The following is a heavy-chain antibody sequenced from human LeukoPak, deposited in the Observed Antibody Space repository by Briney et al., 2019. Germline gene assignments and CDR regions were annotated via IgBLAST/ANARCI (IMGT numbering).Heavy chain of an antibody. CDR2: ISAYNGST. CDR3: ARKTVGATAEDY. V-gene: IGHV1-18*01. CDR1: GYTFTSYG. D-gene: IGHD1-26*01. Sequence: ASVKVSCKASGYTFTSYGISWVRQAPGQGLEWMGWISAYNGSTNYAQKLQGRVTMTTDTSTSTAYMELRSLRSDDTAVYYCARKTVGATAEDYWGQGTLVTVSS. J-gene: IGHJ4*02.